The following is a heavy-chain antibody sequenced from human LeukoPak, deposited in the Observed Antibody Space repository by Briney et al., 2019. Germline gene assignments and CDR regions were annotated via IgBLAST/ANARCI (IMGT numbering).Heavy chain of an antibody. J-gene: IGHJ5*02. CDR1: GGTFSSYA. V-gene: IGHV1-69*04. CDR3: ARDHGYYGSGSYGRNNWFDP. D-gene: IGHD3-10*01. Sequence: GASVKVSCKASGGTFSSYAISWVRQAHGQGLEWMGRIIPILGIANYAQKFQGRVTITADKSTSTAYMELSSLRSEDTAVYYCARDHGYYGSGSYGRNNWFDPWGQGTLVTVSS. CDR2: IIPILGIA.